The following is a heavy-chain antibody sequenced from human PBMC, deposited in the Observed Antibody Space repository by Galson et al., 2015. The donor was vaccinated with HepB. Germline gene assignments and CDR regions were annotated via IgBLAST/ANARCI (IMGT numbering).Heavy chain of an antibody. CDR2: INTNTGNP. D-gene: IGHD3-10*01. V-gene: IGHV7-4-1*02. Sequence: SVKVSCKASGYTFTSYAMNWVRQAPGQGLEWMGWINTNTGNPTYAQGFTGRFVFSLDTSVSTAYLQISSLKAEDTAVYYCARDSHYYGSGSYYTSRGYYYYGMDVWGQGTTVTVSS. CDR1: GYTFTSYA. J-gene: IGHJ6*02. CDR3: ARDSHYYGSGSYYTSRGYYYYGMDV.